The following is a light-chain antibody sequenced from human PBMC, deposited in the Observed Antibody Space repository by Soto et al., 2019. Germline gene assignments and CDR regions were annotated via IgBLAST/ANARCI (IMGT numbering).Light chain of an antibody. J-gene: IGKJ5*01. CDR3: PPYGGSPFRT. CDR2: ATS. CDR1: QSVSSRF. Sequence: VLTQSPGTLSLSPGERATLSCRASQSVSSRFLAWYQQKPGQAPRLLLYATSTRAPCLPDRFSGGGVGTDFPLHIPRLEPEDSCVYYFPPYGGSPFRTFCQGTRLEIK. V-gene: IGKV3-20*01.